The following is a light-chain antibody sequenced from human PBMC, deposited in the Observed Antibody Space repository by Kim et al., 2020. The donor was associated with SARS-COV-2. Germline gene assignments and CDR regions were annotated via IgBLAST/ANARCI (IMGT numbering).Light chain of an antibody. V-gene: IGLV3-1*01. CDR1: KLGDKY. CDR3: QAWDSSTVV. Sequence: SYELTQPPSVSVSPGQTASIPCSGDKLGDKYACWYQQKPGQSPVLVIYQDTKRPSGIFERFSGSNSGKTATLTISGTQAMDEADYYCQAWDSSTVVFGGGTKLTVL. J-gene: IGLJ2*01. CDR2: QDT.